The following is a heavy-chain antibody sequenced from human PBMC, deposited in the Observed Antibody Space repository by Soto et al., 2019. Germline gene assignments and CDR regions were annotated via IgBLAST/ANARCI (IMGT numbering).Heavy chain of an antibody. V-gene: IGHV2-5*02. CDR1: GFSVSTSGVG. CDR2: IYWDNDK. CDR3: AHKGGRGAGMDV. D-gene: IGHD2-15*01. Sequence: QITLKESGPTLVKPTQTLALTCTFSGFSVSTSGVGVAWIRQSPGKALEWLALIYWDNDKRYSPFLQSRVTITKVTSKNQVVLTMTNMDPVDTATYYCAHKGGRGAGMDVWGQGTTVTVSS. J-gene: IGHJ6*02.